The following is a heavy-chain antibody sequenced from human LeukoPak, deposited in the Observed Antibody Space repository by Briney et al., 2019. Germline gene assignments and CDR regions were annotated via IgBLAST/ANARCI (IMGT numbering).Heavy chain of an antibody. D-gene: IGHD3-9*01. Sequence: GGSLRLSCAASGFTFSRYTMHWVRQAPGKGLEWVAAISYDGSNENYADSVKGRFTISRDNSKNTVHLQMNSLGAEDTAVYYCARDAATYDILTGRDAFDIWGQGTMVTVSS. J-gene: IGHJ3*02. CDR1: GFTFSRYT. CDR2: ISYDGSNE. CDR3: ARDAATYDILTGRDAFDI. V-gene: IGHV3-30*01.